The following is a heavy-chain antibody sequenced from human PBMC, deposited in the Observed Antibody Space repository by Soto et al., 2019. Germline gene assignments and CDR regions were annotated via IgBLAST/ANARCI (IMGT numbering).Heavy chain of an antibody. V-gene: IGHV3-7*01. CDR3: ARDSTMIVVAIKGYYYGMDV. CDR2: IKQDGSEK. CDR1: GFTFSSYW. J-gene: IGHJ6*02. D-gene: IGHD3-22*01. Sequence: GGSLRLSCAASGFTFSSYWMSWVRQAPGKGLEWVANIKQDGSEKYYVDSVKGRFTISRDNAKNSLYLQMNSLRAEDTAVYYCARDSTMIVVAIKGYYYGMDVWGQGTTVTVSS.